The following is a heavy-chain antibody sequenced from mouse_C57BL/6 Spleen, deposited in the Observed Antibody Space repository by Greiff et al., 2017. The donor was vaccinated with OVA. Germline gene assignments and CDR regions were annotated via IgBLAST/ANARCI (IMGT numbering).Heavy chain of an antibody. Sequence: VQLQQSGAELVRPGASVKLSCTASGFNIKDYYMHWVKQRPEQGLEWIGRIDPEDGDTEYAPKFQGKATMTADTSSNTAYLQLSSLTSEDTAVYYCTTHYYSNYEDAMDYWGQGTSVTVSS. CDR2: IDPEDGDT. D-gene: IGHD2-5*01. CDR1: GFNIKDYY. V-gene: IGHV14-1*01. CDR3: TTHYYSNYEDAMDY. J-gene: IGHJ4*01.